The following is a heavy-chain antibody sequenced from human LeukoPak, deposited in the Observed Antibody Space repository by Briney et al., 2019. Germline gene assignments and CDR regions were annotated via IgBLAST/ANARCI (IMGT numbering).Heavy chain of an antibody. D-gene: IGHD4-11*01. J-gene: IGHJ6*03. V-gene: IGHV4-34*01. Sequence: PSETLSLTCAVYGVSLRGYYWSWIRQSPEKGLEWIGEVNHEGDSIYSPSLKSRLTLPVDMSKNQFSLNLRSVTAADTAVYFCARGSNYVSDYYFDVWGKGTTVIVSS. CDR2: VNHEGDS. CDR3: ARGSNYVSDYYFDV. CDR1: GVSLRGYY.